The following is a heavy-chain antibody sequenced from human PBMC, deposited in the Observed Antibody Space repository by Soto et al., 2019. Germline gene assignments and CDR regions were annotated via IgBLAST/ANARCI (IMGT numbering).Heavy chain of an antibody. CDR1: GGSLGSYY. J-gene: IGHJ4*02. V-gene: IGHV4-59*04. CDR3: ARIHWAQSSLDY. D-gene: IGHD6-19*01. Sequence: SETMSLTCTVSGGSLGSYYWSWIRQPPGKGLEWIGYVTHSGTAYSIPSLNGRLTLSVDSSQTQFSLKLTSVTAADSAFYYCARIHWAQSSLDYWGRGILVTVSS. CDR2: VTHSGTA.